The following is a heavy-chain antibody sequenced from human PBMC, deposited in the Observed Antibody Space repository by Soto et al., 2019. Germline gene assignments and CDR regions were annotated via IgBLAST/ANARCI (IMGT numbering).Heavy chain of an antibody. CDR1: GFTFSSHA. D-gene: IGHD2-15*01. J-gene: IGHJ4*02. Sequence: GSLRLSCVVSGFTFSSHAMSWVRQAPGKGLDWVSGISGSGGDPYYADSVQGRFTISRDNSKNTLYLQMNSLRAGDTAVYYCAKDRECRGSNGYSDYFDYWGQGILVTVSS. CDR2: ISGSGGDP. CDR3: AKDRECRGSNGYSDYFDY. V-gene: IGHV3-23*01.